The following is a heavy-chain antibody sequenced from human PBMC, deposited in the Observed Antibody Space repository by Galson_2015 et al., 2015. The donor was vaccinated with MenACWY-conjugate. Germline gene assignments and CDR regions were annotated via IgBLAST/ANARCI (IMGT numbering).Heavy chain of an antibody. V-gene: IGHV2-70*01. Sequence: MCVSLIRQPPGKALEWLALIDWDDDKYYSTSLKTRLTISKDTSKNQVVLTMTNMDPVDTATYYCARIWFGESFDYWGQGTLVTVSS. CDR2: IDWDDDK. J-gene: IGHJ4*02. CDR1: MC. D-gene: IGHD3-10*01. CDR3: ARIWFGESFDY.